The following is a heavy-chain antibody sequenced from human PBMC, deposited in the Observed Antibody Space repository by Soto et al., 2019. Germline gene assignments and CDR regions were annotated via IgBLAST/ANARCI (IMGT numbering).Heavy chain of an antibody. CDR3: ARGAYCGGDCYSEPQFDY. CDR2: ISAYSANT. CDR1: GYTFTSYG. J-gene: IGHJ4*02. D-gene: IGHD2-21*02. Sequence: ASVKVSCKASGYTFTSYGISWVRQAPGQGLEWMGWISAYSANTGYAQKFQGRVTMTTDTSTSTAYMELRSLRSDDTAVYYCARGAYCGGDCYSEPQFDYWGQGTLVTVSS. V-gene: IGHV1-18*01.